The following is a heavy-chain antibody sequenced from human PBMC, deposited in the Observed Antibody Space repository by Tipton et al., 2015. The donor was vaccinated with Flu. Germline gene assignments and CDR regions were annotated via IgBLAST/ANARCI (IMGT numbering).Heavy chain of an antibody. D-gene: IGHD7-27*01. V-gene: IGHV3-48*03. CDR2: ISSFGTTI. CDR3: ATLTGDDY. J-gene: IGHJ4*02. Sequence: GSLRLSCAASGFTFSRYEMNWVRQAPGKGLEWLSYISSFGTTISYADSVRGRFTISRDNAKNSLYLQLNSLRAEDTAVYYCATLTGDDYWGQGILATVSS. CDR1: GFTFSRYE.